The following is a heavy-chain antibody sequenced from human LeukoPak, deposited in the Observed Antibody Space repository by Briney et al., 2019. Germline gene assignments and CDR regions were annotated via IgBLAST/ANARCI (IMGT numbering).Heavy chain of an antibody. D-gene: IGHD3-9*01. Sequence: GASVKVSCKVSGYTLTELSMHWVRQAPGKGLEWMGGFDPEDGETIYAQKFQGRVTMTEDTSTDTAYMELSSLRSEDTAVYYCAGTSLFDGAPSPAIDYWGQGTLVTVSS. CDR3: AGTSLFDGAPSPAIDY. J-gene: IGHJ4*02. V-gene: IGHV1-24*01. CDR2: FDPEDGET. CDR1: GYTLTELS.